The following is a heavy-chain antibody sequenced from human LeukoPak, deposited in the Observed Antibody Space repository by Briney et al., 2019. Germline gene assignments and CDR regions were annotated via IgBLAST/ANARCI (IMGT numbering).Heavy chain of an antibody. CDR2: IKSDGKT. D-gene: IGHD3-22*01. CDR3: ARAPSEVGGYYPEYFRH. Sequence: GGSLRLSCEASGFTFSRYWMHWVRQAPGKGLVWVSRIKSDGKTNYADSVKGRFTISRDNAKNTVSLQVDSLRAEDTGVYYCARAPSEVGGYYPEYFRHWGQGTLVTVSS. V-gene: IGHV3-74*01. J-gene: IGHJ1*01. CDR1: GFTFSRYW.